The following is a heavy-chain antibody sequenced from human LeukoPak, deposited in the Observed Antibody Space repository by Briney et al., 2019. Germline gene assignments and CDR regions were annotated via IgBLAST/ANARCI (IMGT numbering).Heavy chain of an antibody. D-gene: IGHD5/OR15-5a*01. J-gene: IGHJ5*02. Sequence: SETLSLTCAVYGGSFSGYYWSWIRQPPGKGLEWIGEINHSGSTNYNPSLKSRVTISVDTTKNQFSLKLSSVTAADTAVYYCARGPSYRVRWFDPWGQGTLVTVSS. CDR1: GGSFSGYY. V-gene: IGHV4-34*01. CDR3: ARGPSYRVRWFDP. CDR2: INHSGST.